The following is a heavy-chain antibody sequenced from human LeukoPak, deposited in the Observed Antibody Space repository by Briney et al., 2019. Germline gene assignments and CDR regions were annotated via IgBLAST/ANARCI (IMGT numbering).Heavy chain of an antibody. CDR2: ITATSTST. Sequence: GGSLRLSCAVSGFTFTTYSMTWVRQAPGKGLEWVSSITATSTSTYYADSVKGRFTISRGNAKNSLYLQMNSLRAEDTAVYYCARTNYDILTGYNPYFDYWGQGTLVTVSS. V-gene: IGHV3-21*01. J-gene: IGHJ4*02. CDR3: ARTNYDILTGYNPYFDY. D-gene: IGHD3-9*01. CDR1: GFTFTTYS.